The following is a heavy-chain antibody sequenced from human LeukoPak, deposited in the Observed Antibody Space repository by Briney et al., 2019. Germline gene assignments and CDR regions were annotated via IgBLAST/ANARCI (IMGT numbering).Heavy chain of an antibody. V-gene: IGHV4-59*01. CDR3: ARYGLYSFDY. J-gene: IGHJ4*02. CDR2: IYYTGST. Sequence: SETLSPTCTVSGGSISNYFWSWIRQPPGKGLEWIGYIYYTGSTNYNPSLNSRVTFSVDTSKNQFSLKLSSVTAADTAVYYCARYGLYSFDYWGQRTLVTVSS. CDR1: GGSISNYF. D-gene: IGHD2-21*01.